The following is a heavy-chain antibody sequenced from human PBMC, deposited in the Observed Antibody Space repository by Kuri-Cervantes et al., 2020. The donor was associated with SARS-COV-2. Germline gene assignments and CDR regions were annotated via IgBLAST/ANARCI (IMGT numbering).Heavy chain of an antibody. CDR2: IKQDGSEK. CDR3: ARDTHNWNSLNDY. J-gene: IGHJ4*02. CDR1: GFTFSSYW. Sequence: LSLTCAASGFTFSSYWMSWVRQAPGKGLEWVANIKQDGSEKHYVDSAKGRFTISRDNAKNSLYLQMNSPRAEDTAVYYCARDTHNWNSLNDYWGQGTLVTVSS. D-gene: IGHD1-7*01. V-gene: IGHV3-7*05.